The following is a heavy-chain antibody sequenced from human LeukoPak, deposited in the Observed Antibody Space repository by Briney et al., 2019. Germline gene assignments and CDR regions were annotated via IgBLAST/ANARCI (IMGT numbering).Heavy chain of an antibody. J-gene: IGHJ3*02. V-gene: IGHV7-4-1*02. CDR3: ARRSPSADAFDI. CDR2: LNTKTGTP. CDR1: GYTFSRNA. Sequence: ASVKVSCKASGYTFSRNAINWVRQAPGQGLEWMGWLNTKTGTPTYAQGFKGRFVFSLDISVSTTYLQISNLKPEDTAVYYCARRSPSADAFDIWGQGTMVTVSS.